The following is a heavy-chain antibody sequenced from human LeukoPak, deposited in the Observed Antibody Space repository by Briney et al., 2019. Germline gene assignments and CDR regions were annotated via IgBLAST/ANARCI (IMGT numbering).Heavy chain of an antibody. J-gene: IGHJ6*03. V-gene: IGHV1-8*03. CDR1: GYTFTSYD. CDR3: ARGASSSWYSYYYYYNYMDV. CDR2: MNPNSGNT. D-gene: IGHD6-13*01. Sequence: GASVKVSCKASGYTFTSYDINWVRQATGQGLEWMGWMNPNSGNTGYAQKFQGRVTITRNTSISTAYMELSSLRSEDTAVYYCARGASSSWYSYYYYYNYMDVWGKGTTVTVSS.